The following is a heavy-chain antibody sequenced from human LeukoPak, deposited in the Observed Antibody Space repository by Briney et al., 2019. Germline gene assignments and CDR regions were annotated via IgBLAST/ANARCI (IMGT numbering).Heavy chain of an antibody. V-gene: IGHV3-23*01. CDR3: ANEVRPNDY. Sequence: GSLRLSCVASGFTFSSHAMCWVRQAPGKGLEWVASIDISGGSTYYEDSVQGRFTISRDNSKNTLCLEMNSLRVEDTALYYCANEVRPNDYWGQGTLVTVSS. J-gene: IGHJ4*02. CDR1: GFTFSSHA. CDR2: IDISGGST. D-gene: IGHD1-1*01.